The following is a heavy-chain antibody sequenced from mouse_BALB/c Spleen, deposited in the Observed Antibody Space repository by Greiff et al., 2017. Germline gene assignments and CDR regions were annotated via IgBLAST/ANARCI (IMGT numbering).Heavy chain of an antibody. CDR3: ARGQDYGSSYNWYFDV. CDR2: ISYSGST. Sequence: VQLQQSGPSLVKPSQTLSLTCSVTGDSITSGYWNWIRKFPGNKLEYMGYISYSGSTYYNPSLKSRISITRDTSKNQYYLQLNSVTTEDTATYYCARGQDYGSSYNWYFDVWGAGTTVTVSS. D-gene: IGHD1-1*01. J-gene: IGHJ1*01. CDR1: GDSITSGY. V-gene: IGHV3-8*02.